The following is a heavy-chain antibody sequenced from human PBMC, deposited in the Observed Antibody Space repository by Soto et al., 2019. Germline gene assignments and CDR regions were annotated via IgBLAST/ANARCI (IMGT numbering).Heavy chain of an antibody. CDR2: IIPIFGTA. CDR3: ARGRGLVVAGYYYYYGMDV. CDR1: GGTFSSYA. V-gene: IGHV1-69*01. J-gene: IGHJ6*02. D-gene: IGHD2-15*01. Sequence: QVQLVQSGAEVKKPGSSVKVSCKASGGTFSSYAISWVRQAPGQGLEWMGGIIPIFGTANYAQKFQGRVTITADESTSTAYMELSRLRSEDTAVYYCARGRGLVVAGYYYYYGMDVWGQGTTVTVSS.